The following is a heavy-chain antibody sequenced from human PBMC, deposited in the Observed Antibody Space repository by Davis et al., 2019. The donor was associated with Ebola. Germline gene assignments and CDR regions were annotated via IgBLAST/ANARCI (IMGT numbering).Heavy chain of an antibody. CDR1: GFTFDDYG. CDR3: AKDKSRHNWNDAPDY. Sequence: PGGSLRLSCAASGFTFDDYGMHWVRQTPRKGLEWVSGINWNSGSIGYADSVKGRFTISRDNAKNSLYLQMNSLRAEDTALYYCAKDKSRHNWNDAPDYWGQGTLVTVSS. J-gene: IGHJ4*02. CDR2: INWNSGSI. V-gene: IGHV3-9*01. D-gene: IGHD1-20*01.